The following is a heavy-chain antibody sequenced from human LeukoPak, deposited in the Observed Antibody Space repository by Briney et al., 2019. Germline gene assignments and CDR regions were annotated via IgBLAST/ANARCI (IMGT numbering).Heavy chain of an antibody. J-gene: IGHJ6*03. CDR2: IKHDGSED. V-gene: IGHV3-7*03. CDR3: AKNGDRGAYCSGGSCYPYYYYYIDV. Sequence: PGGSLRLSCAASGFTFSNYWMTWVRQAPGKGLEWVANIKHDGSEDYYLDSVKGRFTISRDNAKSSMWLQMNSLRAEDTAIYYCAKNGDRGAYCSGGSCYPYYYYYIDVWGKGTTVTISS. D-gene: IGHD2-15*01. CDR1: GFTFSNYW.